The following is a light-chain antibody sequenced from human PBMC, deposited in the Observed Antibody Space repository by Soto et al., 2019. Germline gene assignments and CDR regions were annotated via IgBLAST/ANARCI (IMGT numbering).Light chain of an antibody. CDR2: KAS. J-gene: IGKJ1*01. Sequence: DIQMTQSPSTLSGSVGDRVTITCRASQTISSWLAWYQQKPGKAPKLLIYKASTLKSGVPSRFSGNGSGTEFTLTISSLQPDDFATYYCQQYNTYSTFGQGTKVDI. CDR3: QQYNTYST. V-gene: IGKV1-5*03. CDR1: QTISSW.